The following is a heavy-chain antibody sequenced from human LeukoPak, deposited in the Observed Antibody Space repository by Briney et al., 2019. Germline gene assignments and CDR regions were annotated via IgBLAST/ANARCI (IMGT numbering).Heavy chain of an antibody. CDR3: ARVSIVDPYNWFDP. V-gene: IGHV4-59*01. D-gene: IGHD2-15*01. Sequence: SETLSLTCTVSGGPISSYYWSWIRQPPGKGLEWIGYIYYSGSTNYNPSLKSRVTISVDTSKNQFSLKLSSVTAADTAVYYCARVSIVDPYNWFDPWGQGTLVTVSS. J-gene: IGHJ5*02. CDR2: IYYSGST. CDR1: GGPISSYY.